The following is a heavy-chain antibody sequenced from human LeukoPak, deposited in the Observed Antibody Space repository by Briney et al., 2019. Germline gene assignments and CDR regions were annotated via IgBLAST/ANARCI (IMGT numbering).Heavy chain of an antibody. J-gene: IGHJ6*02. Sequence: GESLKISCKGSGYSFTSYGIGWVRQMPGKGLEWMGIIYPGDSDTRYSPSFQGQVTISADKSISTAYLQWSSLKASDTAMYYCARGPYYDILTGYYRYYYGMDVWGQGTTVTVSS. D-gene: IGHD3-9*01. V-gene: IGHV5-51*01. CDR3: ARGPYYDILTGYYRYYYGMDV. CDR2: IYPGDSDT. CDR1: GYSFTSYG.